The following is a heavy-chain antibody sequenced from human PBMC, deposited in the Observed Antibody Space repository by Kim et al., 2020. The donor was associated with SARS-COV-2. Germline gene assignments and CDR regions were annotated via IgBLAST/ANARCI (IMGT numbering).Heavy chain of an antibody. D-gene: IGHD3-10*01. CDR2: IWYYGSNK. CDR3: ARDGRLLWFGELLGYMDV. J-gene: IGHJ6*03. Sequence: GGSLRLSCAASGFTFSSYGMHWVRQAPGKGLEWVAVIWYYGSNKYYADSVKGRFTISRDNSKNTLYLQMNSLRAEDTAVYYCARDGRLLWFGELLGYMDVWGKGTTVTVSS. V-gene: IGHV3-33*01. CDR1: GFTFSSYG.